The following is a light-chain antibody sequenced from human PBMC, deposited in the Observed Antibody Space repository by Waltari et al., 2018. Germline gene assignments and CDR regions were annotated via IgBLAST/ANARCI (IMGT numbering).Light chain of an antibody. V-gene: IGKV3-20*01. Sequence: EIVLTQSPGTLSLSPGEGATLSCRASQSVFGIHLAWFQQKPGQAPRPLIYGASSRARGIPNRVSGSGSGTDFTLTISRLEPDDFAVYYCQQYGSSWTFGPGTKVEIK. CDR1: QSVFGIH. CDR2: GAS. J-gene: IGKJ1*01. CDR3: QQYGSSWT.